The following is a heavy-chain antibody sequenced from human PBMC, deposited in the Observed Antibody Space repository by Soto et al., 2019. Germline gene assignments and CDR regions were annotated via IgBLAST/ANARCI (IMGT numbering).Heavy chain of an antibody. Sequence: SETLSLTCTLSAGSVSSSTSYWGWLRQPPGKGLGWIGSIDHSGRRYNSPYNKSPVTIPEDTAKDPISLKLCSVTAAVTAVYYCARHCPDIVAAITWGYYLDYWGQGTLVTVSS. CDR1: AGSVSSSTSY. V-gene: IGHV4-39*01. CDR2: IDHSGRR. CDR3: ARHCPDIVAAITWGYYLDY. J-gene: IGHJ4*02. D-gene: IGHD5-12*01.